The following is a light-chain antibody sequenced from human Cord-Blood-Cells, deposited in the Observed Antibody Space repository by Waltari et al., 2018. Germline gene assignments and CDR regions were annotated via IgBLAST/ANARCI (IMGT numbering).Light chain of an antibody. Sequence: QSALTQPASVSGSPGQSITISCTGPSSDVGGYHYVSWYQQHPGKAPKLMIYEVSNRPSGVSNRFSGSKSGNTASLTISGLQAEDEADYYCSSYTSSSTLVFGTGTKVTVL. CDR1: SSDVGGYHY. CDR3: SSYTSSSTLV. CDR2: EVS. J-gene: IGLJ1*01. V-gene: IGLV2-14*01.